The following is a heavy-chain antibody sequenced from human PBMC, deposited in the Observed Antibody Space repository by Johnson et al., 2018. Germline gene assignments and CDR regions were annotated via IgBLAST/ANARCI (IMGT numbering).Heavy chain of an antibody. CDR3: TRCPSSGWYVDAFDI. CDR1: GFTFGDYA. CDR2: IRSKAYGGTT. J-gene: IGHJ3*02. Sequence: EVQLVESGGGLVQPGRSLRLSCTASGFTFGDYAMSWFRQAPGKGLEWVGFIRSKAYGGTTEYAASVKGRFTISRDDSKSIAYLQMNRLKTEDTAVYYCTRCPSSGWYVDAFDIWGQGTMVTVSS. D-gene: IGHD6-19*01. V-gene: IGHV3-49*03.